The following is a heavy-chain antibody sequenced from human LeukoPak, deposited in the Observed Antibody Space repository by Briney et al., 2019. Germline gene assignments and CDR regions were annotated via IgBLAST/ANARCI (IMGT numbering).Heavy chain of an antibody. J-gene: IGHJ4*02. CDR1: GYTFTSYY. Sequence: GASVKVSCKASGYTFTSYYMHWVRQAPGQGLEWMGIINSSGGSTSYAQKFQGRVTMTRDMSTSTVYMELSSLRSEDTAVYYCATGPIYYDSSGYYPYWGQGTLVTVSS. CDR2: INSSGGST. D-gene: IGHD3-22*01. V-gene: IGHV1-46*01. CDR3: ATGPIYYDSSGYYPY.